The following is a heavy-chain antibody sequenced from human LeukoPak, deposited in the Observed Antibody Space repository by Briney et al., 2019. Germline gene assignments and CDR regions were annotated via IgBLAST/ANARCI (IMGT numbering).Heavy chain of an antibody. J-gene: IGHJ4*02. CDR2: ISGSGGST. D-gene: IGHD2/OR15-2a*01. Sequence: GGSLRLSCAASGFGFTFTTYAMGWVRQAPGKGLEWVSTISGSGGSTYYADSVRGRFTISRDNSKNTLYLQMNNLRAEDTALYYCASMRGFYLDYWGQGTLVTVSS. V-gene: IGHV3-23*01. CDR3: ASMRGFYLDY. CDR1: GFGFTFTTYA.